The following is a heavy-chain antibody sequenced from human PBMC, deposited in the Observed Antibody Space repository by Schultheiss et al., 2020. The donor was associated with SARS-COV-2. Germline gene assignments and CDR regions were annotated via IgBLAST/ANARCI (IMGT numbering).Heavy chain of an antibody. CDR3: ARDGWDPVSSNYYYGMDV. J-gene: IGHJ6*02. Sequence: GGSLRLSCAASGFTFSSYAMSWVRQAPGKGLEWVSAISGSGGSTYYADSVKGRFTISRDNSKNTLYLQMNSLRAEDTAVYYCARDGWDPVSSNYYYGMDVWGQGTTVTVSS. CDR2: ISGSGGST. V-gene: IGHV3-23*01. D-gene: IGHD1-26*01. CDR1: GFTFSSYA.